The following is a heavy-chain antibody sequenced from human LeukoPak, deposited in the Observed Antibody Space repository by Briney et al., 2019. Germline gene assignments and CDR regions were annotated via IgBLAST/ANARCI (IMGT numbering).Heavy chain of an antibody. CDR2: ITGRSDKT. CDR1: GFNFNKYD. J-gene: IGHJ4*02. V-gene: IGHV3-23*01. D-gene: IGHD6-19*01. Sequence: PGGSLRLSCAASGFNFNKYDMTWARQAPGKGLEWVSTITGRSDKTYCTDSVKGRFVTSRDNSKDTLYLQMNSLRAEDTALYYCAKGGWLDDLGQGALVTVSS. CDR3: AKGGWLDD.